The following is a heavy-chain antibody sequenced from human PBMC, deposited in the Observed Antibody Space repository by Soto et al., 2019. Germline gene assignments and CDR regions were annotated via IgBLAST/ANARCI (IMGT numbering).Heavy chain of an antibody. CDR2: IYYSGST. Sequence: QVRLQESGPGLVKPSQTLSLTCTVSGGSISSGGYYWTWIRQHPGKGLEWLGYIYYSGSTYYNPSLKSRVTISVDTSKNQFSLKLSSVTAADTAVYYCARGRPYDILTGYYPGRGGYVDYWGQGTLVTVSS. D-gene: IGHD3-9*01. CDR1: GGSISSGGYY. CDR3: ARGRPYDILTGYYPGRGGYVDY. J-gene: IGHJ4*02. V-gene: IGHV4-31*03.